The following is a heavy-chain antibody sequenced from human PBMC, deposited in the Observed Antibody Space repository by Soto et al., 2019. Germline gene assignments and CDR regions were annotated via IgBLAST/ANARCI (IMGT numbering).Heavy chain of an antibody. J-gene: IGHJ5*02. D-gene: IGHD3-3*01. Sequence: XTLSLPCAVSGGSISSSKWWSWVRQPPGKGLEWIGEIYHSGSTNYNPSLKSRVTISVEKSKNQFSLKMSSVTAADTAVYYCARCGVLRFNWFDPWGQGNMVTGSS. CDR1: GGSISSSKW. CDR3: ARCGVLRFNWFDP. CDR2: IYHSGST. V-gene: IGHV4-4*02.